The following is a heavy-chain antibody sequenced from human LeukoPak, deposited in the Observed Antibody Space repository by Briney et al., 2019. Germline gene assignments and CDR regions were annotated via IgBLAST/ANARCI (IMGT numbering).Heavy chain of an antibody. V-gene: IGHV3-20*04. D-gene: IGHD5-18*01. CDR3: ARGGYSYGYAGVSPHYMAI. Sequence: GGSLRLSCAASGFTFDEYGMNWVRHAPEKGLEWVSGINWNGASTNYADSVQGRLTISRDNAKNSLFLQMSSLRAEDTALYFCARGGYSYGYAGVSPHYMAIWGKGTMVTVSS. CDR1: GFTFDEYG. CDR2: INWNGAST. J-gene: IGHJ6*03.